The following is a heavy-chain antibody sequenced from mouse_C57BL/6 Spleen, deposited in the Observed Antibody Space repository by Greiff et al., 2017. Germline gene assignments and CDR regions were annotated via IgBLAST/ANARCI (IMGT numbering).Heavy chain of an antibody. J-gene: IGHJ2*01. CDR3: AREKTNWYYFDY. CDR2: INPSSGYT. CDR1: GYTFTSYW. V-gene: IGHV1-7*01. Sequence: QVQLKQSGAELAKPGASVKLSCKASGYTFTSYWLHWVKQRPGQGLEWIGYINPSSGYTKYNQKFKDKATLTADKSSSTAYMQLSSLTYEDSAVYYCAREKTNWYYFDYWGQGTTLTVSS. D-gene: IGHD4-1*01.